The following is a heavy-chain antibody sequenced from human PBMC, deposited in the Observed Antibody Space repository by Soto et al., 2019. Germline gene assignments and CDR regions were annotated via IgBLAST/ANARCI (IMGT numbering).Heavy chain of an antibody. CDR2: IFPSGTT. CDR3: ARGWKFDS. J-gene: IGHJ4*02. CDR1: GGSLTSGTYS. V-gene: IGHV4-30-2*01. Sequence: SETLSLTCAVSGGSLTSGTYSWNWIRQPPGNGLEWIGYIFPSGTTYYNPSLKSRVSISIDVSTHQFSLNLRSLSAADTAWYYCARGWKFDSWGQGTLVTVSS. D-gene: IGHD1-1*01.